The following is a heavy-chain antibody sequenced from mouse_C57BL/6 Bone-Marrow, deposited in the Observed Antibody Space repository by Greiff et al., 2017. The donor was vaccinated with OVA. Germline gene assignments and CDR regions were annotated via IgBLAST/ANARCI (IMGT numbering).Heavy chain of an antibody. J-gene: IGHJ1*03. Sequence: VQLQQSGGGLVKPGGSLKLSCAASGFTFSDYGMHWVRQAPEKGLEWVAYISSGSSTIYYADTVKGRFTISRDNAKNTLFLQMTSLRSEDTAMYYCASLLYYGSSYDWYFDVWGTGTTVTVSS. CDR2: ISSGSSTI. V-gene: IGHV5-17*01. CDR3: ASLLYYGSSYDWYFDV. CDR1: GFTFSDYG. D-gene: IGHD1-1*01.